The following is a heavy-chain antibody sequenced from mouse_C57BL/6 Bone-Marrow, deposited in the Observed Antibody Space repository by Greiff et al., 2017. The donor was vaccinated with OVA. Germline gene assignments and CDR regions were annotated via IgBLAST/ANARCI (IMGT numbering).Heavy chain of an antibody. J-gene: IGHJ4*01. Sequence: VQLQQPGAELVKPGASVKMSCKASGYTFTSYWITWVKQRPGQGLEWIGDIYPGSGSTNYNEKFKSKATLTVDTSSSTAYMQLSSLTSEDSAVYYCASGPPYDGNYYAMDYWGQGTSVTVSS. CDR1: GYTFTSYW. D-gene: IGHD2-12*01. CDR2: IYPGSGST. V-gene: IGHV1-55*01. CDR3: ASGPPYDGNYYAMDY.